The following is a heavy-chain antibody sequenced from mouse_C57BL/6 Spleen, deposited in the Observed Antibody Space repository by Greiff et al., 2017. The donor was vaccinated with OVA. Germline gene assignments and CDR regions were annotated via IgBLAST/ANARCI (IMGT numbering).Heavy chain of an antibody. D-gene: IGHD2-4*01. CDR2: IYPGGGYT. CDR3: ARTDDYYWYFDV. J-gene: IGHJ1*03. Sequence: QVQLQQSGAELVRPGPSVKMSCKASGYTFTNYWIGWAKQRPGHGLAWIGDIYPGGGYTNYNEKFKGKATLTADKSSSTAYMQFSSLTSWDSAIYYCARTDDYYWYFDVWGTGTTVTVSS. CDR1: GYTFTNYW. V-gene: IGHV1-63*01.